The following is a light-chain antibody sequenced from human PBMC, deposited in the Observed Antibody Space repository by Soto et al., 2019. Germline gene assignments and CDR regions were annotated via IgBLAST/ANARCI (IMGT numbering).Light chain of an antibody. CDR3: QQRSNRPLFT. CDR1: QSVGSN. CDR2: DAS. V-gene: IGKV3-11*01. J-gene: IGKJ3*01. Sequence: DIVLTQSPATLSLSPGERATLSCRASQSVGSNLAWYQQKPGQAPRLLIYDASNRATGIPARFSGTGSGTDFTLTISSLEPEDFAVYYCQQRSNRPLFTFGPGTKVDIK.